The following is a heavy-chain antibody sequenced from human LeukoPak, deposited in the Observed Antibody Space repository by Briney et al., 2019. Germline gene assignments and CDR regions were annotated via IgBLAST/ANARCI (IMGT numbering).Heavy chain of an antibody. V-gene: IGHV1-69*13. CDR1: GGTFSSYA. J-gene: IGHJ3*02. Sequence: SVKVSCKASGGTFSSYAISWVRQAPGQGLEWMGGIIPIFGTANYAQKFQGRVTITADESTSTAYMELSSLRSEDTAVYYCARVRGTGAAAGDAFDIWGQGTMVTVSS. CDR2: IIPIFGTA. D-gene: IGHD6-13*01. CDR3: ARVRGTGAAAGDAFDI.